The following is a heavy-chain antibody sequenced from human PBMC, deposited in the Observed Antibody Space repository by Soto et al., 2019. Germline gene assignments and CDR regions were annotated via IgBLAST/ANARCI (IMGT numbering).Heavy chain of an antibody. CDR3: AREDSSGWPYYFDY. V-gene: IGHV3-11*01. J-gene: IGHJ4*02. Sequence: GGSLRLSCAASGFTFSDYYMSWIRQAPGKGLEWVSYISSSGSTIYYADSVKGRFTISRDNAKNSLYLQMNSLRAEDTAVYYCAREDSSGWPYYFDYWGQGTLVTVSS. CDR2: ISSSGSTI. CDR1: GFTFSDYY. D-gene: IGHD6-19*01.